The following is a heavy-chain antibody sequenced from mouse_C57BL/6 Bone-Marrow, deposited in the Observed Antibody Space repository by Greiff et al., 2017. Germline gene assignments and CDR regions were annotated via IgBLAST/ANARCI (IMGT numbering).Heavy chain of an antibody. V-gene: IGHV1-15*01. D-gene: IGHD1-3*01. CDR3: TRALNSYYAMDY. Sequence: QVQLQQSGAELVRPGASVTLSCKASGYTFTDYEMHWVKQTPVHGLEWIGAIDPETGGTAYNQKFKGKAILTADKSSSTAYMELRSLTSEDSAVYYCTRALNSYYAMDYWGQGTSVTVSS. J-gene: IGHJ4*01. CDR2: IDPETGGT. CDR1: GYTFTDYE.